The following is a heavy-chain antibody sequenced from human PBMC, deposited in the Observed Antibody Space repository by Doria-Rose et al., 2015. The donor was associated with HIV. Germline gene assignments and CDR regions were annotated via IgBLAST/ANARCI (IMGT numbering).Heavy chain of an antibody. Sequence: QAQLQESGPGLVKPSETLSLTCTVSGDSIHNFYWTWVRQAAGKGLEWIGRIYSTGSTNYNPSLQSRVTISIDTSRSQFSLSLRSVTAADTAFYFCARDRGDYWGQGALVTATS. CDR3: ARDRGDY. CDR1: GDSIHNFY. J-gene: IGHJ4*02. CDR2: IYSTGST. V-gene: IGHV4-4*07.